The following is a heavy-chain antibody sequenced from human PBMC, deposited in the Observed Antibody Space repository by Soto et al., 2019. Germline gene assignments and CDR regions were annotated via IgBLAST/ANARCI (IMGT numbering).Heavy chain of an antibody. V-gene: IGHV3-23*01. CDR2: ISGSGDST. Sequence: EVQLLESGGGLVQPGGTLRLSCSASGFTFSNYAMRWVRQAPGKGLEWVSGISGSGDSTYYADSVKGRVTISRDNDKSTLYLPLHGLRAEDTAVYYCAKIDGEEQLVTYYYYYAMDVWGQGTTVTVSS. CDR1: GFTFSNYA. D-gene: IGHD6-13*01. J-gene: IGHJ6*02. CDR3: AKIDGEEQLVTYYYYYAMDV.